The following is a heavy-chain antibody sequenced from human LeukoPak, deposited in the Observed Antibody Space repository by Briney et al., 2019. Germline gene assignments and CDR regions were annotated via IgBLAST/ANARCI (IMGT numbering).Heavy chain of an antibody. CDR1: GFTVSDNY. V-gene: IGHV3-53*01. D-gene: IGHD1-26*01. CDR3: ARIEWERLGRAFDI. CDR2: IYSAGAT. Sequence: TGGSLRLSCAASGFTVSDNYMTWVRQAPGKGLEWVSSIYSAGATHYAESVEGRFTISRDNSKNTLYLQMNSLRAEDMAVYYCARIEWERLGRAFDIWGQGTMVTVSS. J-gene: IGHJ3*02.